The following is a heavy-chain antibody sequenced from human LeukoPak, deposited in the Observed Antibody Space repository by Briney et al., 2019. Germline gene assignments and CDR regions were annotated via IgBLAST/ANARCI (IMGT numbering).Heavy chain of an antibody. Sequence: EPGGSLRLSCAASGFTFSSYAMSWVRQAPGKGLEWVSSISSSSSYIYYADSVKGRFTISRDNAKNSLYLQMNSLRAEDTAVYYCARGENDVGLYYYYMDVWGKGTTVTVSS. J-gene: IGHJ6*03. CDR1: GFTFSSYA. D-gene: IGHD1-26*01. V-gene: IGHV3-21*01. CDR3: ARGENDVGLYYYYMDV. CDR2: ISSSSSYI.